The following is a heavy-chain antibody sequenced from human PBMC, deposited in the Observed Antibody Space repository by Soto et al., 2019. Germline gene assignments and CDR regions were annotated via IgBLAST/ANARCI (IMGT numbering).Heavy chain of an antibody. CDR1: GGTFSSYA. Sequence: QVQLVQSGAEVKKPGSSVKVSCKASGGTFSSYATSWVRQAPGQGLEWMGGIIPIIGTANYAQKFQGRVTMTADESTSTDYMELSSLRSEDTAVYYCARGWDEWLPMYCYWGQGTLVTGSS. V-gene: IGHV1-69*12. CDR2: IIPIIGTA. J-gene: IGHJ4*02. CDR3: ARGWDEWLPMYCY. D-gene: IGHD5-12*01.